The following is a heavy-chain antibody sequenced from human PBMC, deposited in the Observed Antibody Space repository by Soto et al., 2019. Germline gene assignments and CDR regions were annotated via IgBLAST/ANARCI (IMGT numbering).Heavy chain of an antibody. CDR3: AREREYCSGGSCYSYVLDY. Sequence: LETLPHTCTVSGGSVSSGSYCWSWIRKPPGKGLEWIGYIYYSGSTNYNPSLKSRVTISVDTSKNQFSLKLSSVTAADTAVYYCAREREYCSGGSCYSYVLDYWGQGTLVTVSS. CDR2: IYYSGST. D-gene: IGHD2-15*01. V-gene: IGHV4-61*01. CDR1: GGSVSSGSYC. J-gene: IGHJ4*02.